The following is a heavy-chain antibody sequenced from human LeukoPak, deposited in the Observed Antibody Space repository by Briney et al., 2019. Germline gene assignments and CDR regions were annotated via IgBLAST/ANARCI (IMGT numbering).Heavy chain of an antibody. Sequence: ASVRVACKASGYIFTSYYMHWVRHAPGHGREWVGIINPSRGSTSYAQKFQGRVTRTRDTSTSTVYMELSSLRSEDTAVYYCARGDDGWSFDYWGQGTLVTLSS. J-gene: IGHJ4*02. CDR3: ARGDDGWSFDY. V-gene: IGHV1-46*01. CDR2: INPSRGST. CDR1: GYIFTSYY. D-gene: IGHD6-19*01.